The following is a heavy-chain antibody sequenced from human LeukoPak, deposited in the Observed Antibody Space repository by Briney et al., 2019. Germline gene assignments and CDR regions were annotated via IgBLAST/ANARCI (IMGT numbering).Heavy chain of an antibody. V-gene: IGHV1-8*01. Sequence: ASVNVSCKASGYTFTSYDINWVRQATGQGLEWMGWMNPNSGNTGYAQKFQGRVTMNRNTSISTAYMELRSPRSEDTAVYYCARGPRITIFGGSSRRGDAFDIWGQGTMVTVSS. CDR1: GYTFTSYD. CDR3: ARGPRITIFGGSSRRGDAFDI. D-gene: IGHD3-3*01. CDR2: MNPNSGNT. J-gene: IGHJ3*02.